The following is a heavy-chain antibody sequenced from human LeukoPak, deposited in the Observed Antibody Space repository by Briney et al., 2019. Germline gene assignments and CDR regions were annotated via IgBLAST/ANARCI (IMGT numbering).Heavy chain of an antibody. D-gene: IGHD2-15*01. J-gene: IGHJ5*02. Sequence: ASVKVSCKASGGTFSSYAISWVRQAPGQGLEWMGGIIPIFGTANYAQKFQGRATITADESTSTAYMELSSLRSEDTAVYYCARDRQTDIVVVVAGSPALNWFDPWGQGTLVTVSS. CDR2: IIPIFGTA. CDR3: ARDRQTDIVVVVAGSPALNWFDP. CDR1: GGTFSSYA. V-gene: IGHV1-69*13.